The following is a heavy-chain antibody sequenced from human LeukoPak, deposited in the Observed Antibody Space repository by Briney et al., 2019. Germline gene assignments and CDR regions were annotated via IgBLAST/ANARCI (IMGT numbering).Heavy chain of an antibody. Sequence: GGSLRLSCEASGFTFSSFSMHWVRQAPGKGLVWVSRIHSDGINTNYADFVKGRFTISRDNAKNTLYLQMNSLRAEDTAGYYCARVAYISTWYVDYWGQGTLVNVPS. CDR2: IHSDGINT. D-gene: IGHD6-13*01. V-gene: IGHV3-74*01. J-gene: IGHJ4*02. CDR1: GFTFSSFS. CDR3: ARVAYISTWYVDY.